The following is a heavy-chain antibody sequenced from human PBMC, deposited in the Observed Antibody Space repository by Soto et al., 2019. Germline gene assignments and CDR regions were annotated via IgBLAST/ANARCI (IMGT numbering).Heavy chain of an antibody. CDR1: GYTFTSYG. Sequence: QVKLVQSGAEVKKPGASVKVSCKASGYTFTSYGISWVRQAPGQGLEWMGWISAYSGNPNYAQKLQGRVTMTTDTSTNTAYMELRSLRSDDTAVYYCARDNSGDFWSGYSHYYFDYWGQGTLVTVSS. CDR2: ISAYSGNP. D-gene: IGHD3-3*01. J-gene: IGHJ4*02. V-gene: IGHV1-18*01. CDR3: ARDNSGDFWSGYSHYYFDY.